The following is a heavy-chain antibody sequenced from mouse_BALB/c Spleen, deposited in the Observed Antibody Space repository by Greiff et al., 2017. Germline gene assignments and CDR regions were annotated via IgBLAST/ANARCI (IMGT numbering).Heavy chain of an antibody. CDR1: GFNIKDTY. D-gene: IGHD4-1*01. Sequence: EVKLQESGAELVKPGASVKLSCTASGFNIKDTYMHWVKQRPEQGLEWIGRIDPANGNTKYDPKFQGKATITADTSSNTAYLQLSSLTSEDTAVYYCASRTGLDYWGQGTTLTVSS. CDR2: IDPANGNT. J-gene: IGHJ2*01. CDR3: ASRTGLDY. V-gene: IGHV14-3*02.